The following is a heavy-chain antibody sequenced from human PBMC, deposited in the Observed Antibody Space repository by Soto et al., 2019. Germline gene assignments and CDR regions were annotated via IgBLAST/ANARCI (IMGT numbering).Heavy chain of an antibody. D-gene: IGHD1-1*01. Sequence: EVQLLESGGGLVQPGGSLRLSCAASGFTVSTYGVTWVRQAPGKGLEWVSGFTGVIGTTHYADSVKGRFTITRDNSNNTVYLQMNSLRVEDTAVYYCARWNGYGDYWVRGTLVTVSS. CDR2: FTGVIGTT. CDR3: ARWNGYGDY. V-gene: IGHV3-23*01. J-gene: IGHJ4*02. CDR1: GFTVSTYG.